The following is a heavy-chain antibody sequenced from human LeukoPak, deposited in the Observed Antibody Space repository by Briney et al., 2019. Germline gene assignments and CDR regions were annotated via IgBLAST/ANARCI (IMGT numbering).Heavy chain of an antibody. V-gene: IGHV4-38-2*01. J-gene: IGHJ4*02. CDR3: ARNATNIATTGRGAGYFDY. D-gene: IGHD6-13*01. CDR2: IYQSGST. Sequence: KPSETLSLTCAVSGYSISSDYYWGWIRQPPGKGLEWIGSIYQSGSTYYNPSLKSRVTISVDTSKNKFSLNLSSVTAADTAFYYCARNATNIATTGRGAGYFDYWGQGTLVTVSS. CDR1: GYSISSDYY.